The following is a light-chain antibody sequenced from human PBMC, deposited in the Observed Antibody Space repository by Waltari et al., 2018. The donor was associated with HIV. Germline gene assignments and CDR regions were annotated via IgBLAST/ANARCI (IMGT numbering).Light chain of an antibody. J-gene: IGLJ2*01. Sequence: SYELTQPPSVSVSPGQTARITCSGDALPKQYAYWYQQKPGQAPVLVIYKDSERPSGIPDRFSGSSSGTTVTLTISGVQAEDEADYYCQSADSSGTVVFGGGTKLTVL. CDR1: ALPKQY. V-gene: IGLV3-25*03. CDR2: KDS. CDR3: QSADSSGTVV.